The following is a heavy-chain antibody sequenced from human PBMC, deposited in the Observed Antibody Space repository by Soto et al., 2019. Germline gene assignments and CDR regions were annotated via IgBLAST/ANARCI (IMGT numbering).Heavy chain of an antibody. J-gene: IGHJ3*02. Sequence: QVQLVQSGAEVKKPGSSVKVSCKDSGGTFSTYSMFWVRQAPGQGLEWMGRIIPMLGVRNYAQRFQDRVTITGDKSTATVHMGLSSLRSEDTALYYCTVGSWSGEVFDIWGQGTMVTVSS. V-gene: IGHV1-69*02. CDR3: TVGSWSGEVFDI. CDR1: GGTFSTYS. CDR2: IIPMLGVR. D-gene: IGHD2-21*01.